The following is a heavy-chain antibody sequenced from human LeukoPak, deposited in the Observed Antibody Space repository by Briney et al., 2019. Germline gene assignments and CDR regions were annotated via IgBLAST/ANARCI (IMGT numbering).Heavy chain of an antibody. D-gene: IGHD4-23*01. Sequence: SETLSLTCTVSGGSISSYYWSWIRQPPGKGLEWIGYIYYSGSTYYNPSLKSQVTISVDTSKNQFSLKLSSVTAADTAVYYCARDLLNEGNHLDYWGQGTLVTVSS. CDR3: ARDLLNEGNHLDY. J-gene: IGHJ4*02. CDR1: GGSISSYY. V-gene: IGHV4-30-4*01. CDR2: IYYSGST.